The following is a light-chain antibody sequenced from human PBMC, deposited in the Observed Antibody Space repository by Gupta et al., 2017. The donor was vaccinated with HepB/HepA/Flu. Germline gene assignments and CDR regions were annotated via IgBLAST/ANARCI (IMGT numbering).Light chain of an antibody. J-gene: IGKJ4*01. CDR1: QNINTY. Sequence: DIQMIQSTASLSASIGDRVTITCRASQNINTYLNWYQQKPGRAPKLLIYASISLQSGVPSRFSGDGSGTDFTLTINNLQPGDFASYYCQQSFSSPVTFGGGTRVEVK. CDR3: QQSFSSPVT. V-gene: IGKV1-39*01. CDR2: ASI.